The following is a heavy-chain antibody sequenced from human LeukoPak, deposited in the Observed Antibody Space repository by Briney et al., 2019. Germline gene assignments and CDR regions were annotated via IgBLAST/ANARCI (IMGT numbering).Heavy chain of an antibody. J-gene: IGHJ4*02. CDR1: GGTFSSYA. Sequence: SVKVSCKASGGTFSSYAISWVRQAPGQGLGWMGRIIPILGIANYAQKSQGRVTITADKSTSTAYMELSSLRSEDTAVYYCARAKDYGSGSYYINWGQGTLVTVSS. CDR2: IIPILGIA. D-gene: IGHD3-10*01. V-gene: IGHV1-69*04. CDR3: ARAKDYGSGSYYIN.